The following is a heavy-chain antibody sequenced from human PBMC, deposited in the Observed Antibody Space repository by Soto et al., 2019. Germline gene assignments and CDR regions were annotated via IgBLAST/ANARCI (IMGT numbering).Heavy chain of an antibody. CDR2: IYHTGKT. V-gene: IGHV4-31*03. Sequence: PSETLSLTCTVSGDAIYIGGYYWTWIRQHPGKGLEWIGYIYHTGKTYYNPSLESRFTMSVDTSKNQCSLKLASVTAADTAVYFCARDASSTANWIDPWGQGTLVAVSS. D-gene: IGHD2-2*01. CDR3: ARDASSTANWIDP. J-gene: IGHJ5*02. CDR1: GDAIYIGGYY.